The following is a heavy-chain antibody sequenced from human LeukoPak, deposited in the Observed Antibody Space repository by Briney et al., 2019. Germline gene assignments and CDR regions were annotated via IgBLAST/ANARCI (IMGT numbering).Heavy chain of an antibody. D-gene: IGHD2-2*01. J-gene: IGHJ3*02. CDR2: IIPIFGTA. V-gene: IGHV1-69*13. CDR1: GGTFSSYP. CDR3: AREPSSTSHDAFDI. Sequence: ASVKVSCKASGGTFSSYPISWVRQGPGQGLEWMGGIIPIFGTANYAQKFQGRVTITADESTSTSYMELSSLRSEDTAVYYCAREPSSTSHDAFDIWGQGTMVTVSS.